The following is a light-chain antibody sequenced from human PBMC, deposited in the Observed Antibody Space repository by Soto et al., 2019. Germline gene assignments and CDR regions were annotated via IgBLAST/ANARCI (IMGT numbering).Light chain of an antibody. CDR2: DVS. J-gene: IGLJ1*01. CDR1: SSDVGGYNY. Sequence: QSVLTQPASVSGSPGQSITISCTGTSSDVGGYNYVSWYQQHPGKAPKLIIYDVSNRPSGVSNRFSGSKSGNTASPTISGLQAEDDTDYYCSSYTSTSTYVFGTGTKVTVL. V-gene: IGLV2-14*03. CDR3: SSYTSTSTYV.